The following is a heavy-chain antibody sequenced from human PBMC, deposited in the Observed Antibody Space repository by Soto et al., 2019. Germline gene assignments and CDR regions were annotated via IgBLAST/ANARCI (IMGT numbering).Heavy chain of an antibody. V-gene: IGHV3-30*04. CDR1: GFTFTTYA. CDR3: ASGAGFYYDTSRY. Sequence: QVQLVESGGGVVQSGGSLRLSCVDPGFTFTTYALHWIRQAPGKGLEWVAVISPNGNNQYYADSVKGRFTISRDTSKSTLYLQMTSLRPDDTAVYDCASGAGFYYDTSRYWGQGTLVTVSS. CDR2: ISPNGNNQ. D-gene: IGHD3-22*01. J-gene: IGHJ4*02.